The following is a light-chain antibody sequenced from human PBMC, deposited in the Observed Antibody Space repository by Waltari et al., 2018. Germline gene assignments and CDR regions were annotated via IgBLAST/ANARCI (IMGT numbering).Light chain of an antibody. CDR2: TAS. V-gene: IGKV1-39*01. CDR1: QNIGSY. J-gene: IGKJ4*01. CDR3: QQSDIAPLT. Sequence: DLQMTQSPCSLPASVGDRRTITCRANQNIGSYLNWFQQTQGKAPKFLIYTASSLQSGVPSRFSGSGSGTDFTLTISSLQPEDFATYYCQQSDIAPLTFGGGTKIEIK.